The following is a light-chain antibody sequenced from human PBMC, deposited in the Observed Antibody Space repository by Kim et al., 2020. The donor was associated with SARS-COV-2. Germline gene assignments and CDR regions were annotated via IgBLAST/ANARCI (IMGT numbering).Light chain of an antibody. V-gene: IGLV1-47*01. Sequence: GQRVTISFSGSSSTIGSNYVYWYQQLPGTAPKLLIYRNNQRPSGVPDRFSGSKSGTSASLAISGLRSEDEADYYCAAWDDSLSGWVFGGGTKLTVL. CDR2: RNN. CDR3: AAWDDSLSGWV. CDR1: SSTIGSNY. J-gene: IGLJ3*02.